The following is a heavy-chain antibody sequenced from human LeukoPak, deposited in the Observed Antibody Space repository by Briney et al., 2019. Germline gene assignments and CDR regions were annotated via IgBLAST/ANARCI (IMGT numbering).Heavy chain of an antibody. V-gene: IGHV4-4*07. CDR2: IYTSGST. CDR3: ARDGKVTPSYYYYYMDV. J-gene: IGHJ6*03. D-gene: IGHD4-23*01. Sequence: PSETLSLPCTVSGGSISSYYWSWIRQPAGKGLEWIGRIYTSGSTNYNPSLKSRVTMPVDTSKNQFSLKLSSVTAADTAVYYCARDGKVTPSYYYYYMDVWGKGTTVTVSS. CDR1: GGSISSYY.